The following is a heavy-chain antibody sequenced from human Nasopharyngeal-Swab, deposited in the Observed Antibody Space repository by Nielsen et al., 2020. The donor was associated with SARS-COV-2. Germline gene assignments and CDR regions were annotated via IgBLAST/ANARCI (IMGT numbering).Heavy chain of an antibody. Sequence: TLSLTCTVSGGYISHGAYNWNWIRQHPGQGLEWIGSIYYTGRTSYNPSLKSRVSISIDASRRQFSLNLVFMPAADTAVYYCARGKGDAYRNFDYWDQGTLVTVSS. CDR3: ARGKGDAYRNFDY. CDR2: IYYTGRT. CDR1: GGYISHGAYN. J-gene: IGHJ4*02. D-gene: IGHD5-24*01. V-gene: IGHV4-31*03.